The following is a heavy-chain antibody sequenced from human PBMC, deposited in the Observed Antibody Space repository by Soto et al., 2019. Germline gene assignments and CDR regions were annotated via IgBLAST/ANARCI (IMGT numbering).Heavy chain of an antibody. Sequence: SETLSLTCAVSGGSISSSNWWSWVRQPPGKGLEWFGEIYHSGSTNYNPSLKSRVTISVDKSKNQFSLKLSSVTAADTAVYYCARHVGAYDILTGYYASYGMDVWGQGTTVTVSS. J-gene: IGHJ6*02. V-gene: IGHV4-4*02. CDR2: IYHSGST. CDR3: ARHVGAYDILTGYYASYGMDV. D-gene: IGHD3-9*01. CDR1: GGSISSSNW.